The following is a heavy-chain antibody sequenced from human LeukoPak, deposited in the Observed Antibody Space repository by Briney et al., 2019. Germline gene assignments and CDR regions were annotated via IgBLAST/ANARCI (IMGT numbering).Heavy chain of an antibody. D-gene: IGHD6-13*01. Sequence: PSATLSLTCAVYGGAFSGYYWSWIRQPPGKGLEWMGEINHSGSTNYNPSLKSRVTISIDTSKNQFSLKLSSVTAADTALYYCARGPGTWYYYWGQGTLVTVSS. CDR1: GGAFSGYY. CDR3: ARGPGTWYYY. CDR2: INHSGST. V-gene: IGHV4-34*01. J-gene: IGHJ4*02.